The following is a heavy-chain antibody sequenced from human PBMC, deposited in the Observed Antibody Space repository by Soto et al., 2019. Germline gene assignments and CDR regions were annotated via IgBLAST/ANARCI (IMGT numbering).Heavy chain of an antibody. CDR3: ARGGDCSSTSCYTPNYYYGLGL. CDR2: ISDYSGNK. V-gene: IGHV1-18*01. Sequence: ASVKVSCKASGYNFVTYGITWVRQAPGQGLEWLGWISDYSGNKNYAQNFQGRVTMTTDKSTSTAYMELRSLRSDDTAVYFCARGGDCSSTSCYTPNYYYGLGLWGQGTTVTVSS. D-gene: IGHD2-2*02. J-gene: IGHJ6*02. CDR1: GYNFVTYG.